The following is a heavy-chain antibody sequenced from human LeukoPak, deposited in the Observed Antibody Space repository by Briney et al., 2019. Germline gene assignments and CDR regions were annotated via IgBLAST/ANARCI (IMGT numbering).Heavy chain of an antibody. CDR1: GFTFSSYA. CDR2: ISGSGGST. V-gene: IGHV3-23*01. CDR3: AKDGVVVPAASPFDY. Sequence: GGSLRLSCAASGFTFSSYAMSWVRQAPGKGLEWVSAISGSGGSTYYADSVKGRFTIPRDNSKNTLYLQMNSLRAEDTAVYYCAKDGVVVPAASPFDYWGQGTLVTVSS. D-gene: IGHD2-2*01. J-gene: IGHJ4*02.